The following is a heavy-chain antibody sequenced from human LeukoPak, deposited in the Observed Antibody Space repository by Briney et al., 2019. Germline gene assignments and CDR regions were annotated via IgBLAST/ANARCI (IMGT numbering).Heavy chain of an antibody. V-gene: IGHV5-51*01. J-gene: IGHJ4*02. CDR1: GYSFTSYW. CDR2: IYPGDSDT. D-gene: IGHD6-13*01. CDR3: ARQRKAAAGTRYFDY. Sequence: GESLKFSCKGSGYSFTSYWIGWVRQMPGKGLEWMGVIYPGDSDTRYSPSFQGQVTISADKSISTAYLQWSSLMASDTAMYYCARQRKAAAGTRYFDYWGQGTLVTVSS.